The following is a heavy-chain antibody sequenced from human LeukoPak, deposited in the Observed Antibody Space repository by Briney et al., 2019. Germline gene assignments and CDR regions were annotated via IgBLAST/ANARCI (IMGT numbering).Heavy chain of an antibody. D-gene: IGHD2-2*01. CDR3: ARDLVVPAARAVSFSDYYMDV. Sequence: SETLSLTCTVSGGSISSYYWSWIRQPPGKGLEWIGYIYYSGSTNYNPSLKSRVTISVDTSKNQFSLKLSSVTAVDTAVYYCARDLVVPAARAVSFSDYYMDVWGKGTTVTVSS. CDR2: IYYSGST. J-gene: IGHJ6*03. V-gene: IGHV4-59*01. CDR1: GGSISSYY.